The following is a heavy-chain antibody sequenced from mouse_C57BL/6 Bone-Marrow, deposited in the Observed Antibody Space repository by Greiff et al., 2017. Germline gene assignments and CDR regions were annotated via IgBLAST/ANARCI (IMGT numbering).Heavy chain of an antibody. D-gene: IGHD1-1*01. Sequence: VQLKQSGPELVKPGASVKISCKASGYSFTGYYMNWVKQSPEKSLEWIGEINPSTGGTTYNQKFKAKATLTVDKSSSTAYMQLKSLTSEDSAVYYCARRAPVVDYFDYWGQGTTLTVSS. V-gene: IGHV1-42*01. J-gene: IGHJ2*01. CDR1: GYSFTGYY. CDR3: ARRAPVVDYFDY. CDR2: INPSTGGT.